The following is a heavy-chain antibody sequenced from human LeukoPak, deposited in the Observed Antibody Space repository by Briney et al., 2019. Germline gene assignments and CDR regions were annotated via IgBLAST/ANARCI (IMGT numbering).Heavy chain of an antibody. CDR3: ARARCSRTSCNTESDY. D-gene: IGHD2-2*01. CDR2: INSDGSST. Sequence: PGGSLRLSCSASGFTLSPYWMHWVRQAPGKGLVWVSRINSDGSSTTYADSVKGRFTISRDNAKNTLYLQMNILRAEDTAAYYCARARCSRTSCNTESDYWGQGTLVTVSS. V-gene: IGHV3-74*01. CDR1: GFTLSPYW. J-gene: IGHJ4*02.